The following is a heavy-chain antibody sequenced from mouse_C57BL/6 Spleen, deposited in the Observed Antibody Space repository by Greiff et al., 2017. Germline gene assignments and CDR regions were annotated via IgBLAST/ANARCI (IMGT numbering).Heavy chain of an antibody. CDR3: ARRGLPDYFDY. Sequence: QVQLQQSGAELVKPGASVKLSCKASGYTFTSYWMQWVKQRPGQGLEWIGEIDPSDSYTNYNQKFKGKATLTVDTSSSTAYMQLSSLTSEDSAVYYCARRGLPDYFDYWGQGTTLTVSS. V-gene: IGHV1-50*01. CDR1: GYTFTSYW. D-gene: IGHD2-2*01. J-gene: IGHJ2*01. CDR2: IDPSDSYT.